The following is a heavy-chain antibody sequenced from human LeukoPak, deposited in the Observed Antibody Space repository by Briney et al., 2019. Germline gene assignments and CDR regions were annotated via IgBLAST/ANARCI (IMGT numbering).Heavy chain of an antibody. J-gene: IGHJ4*02. CDR1: GGSISSHY. CDR3: ARVPYYGDYSYSFDE. D-gene: IGHD4-17*01. CDR2: IHYSGST. V-gene: IGHV4-59*11. Sequence: SETLSLTCTVSGGSISSHYWSWIRQPPGKGLEWIGYIHYSGSTNYKPSLKSRVTISRDTYKNQFSLKLSSVTAADTAVYYCARVPYYGDYSYSFDEWGQGTLVTVSS.